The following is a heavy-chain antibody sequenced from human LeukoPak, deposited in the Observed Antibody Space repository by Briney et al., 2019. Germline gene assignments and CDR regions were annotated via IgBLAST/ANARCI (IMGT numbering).Heavy chain of an antibody. J-gene: IGHJ4*02. CDR3: ARDLIAAAGRGY. V-gene: IGHV1-3*01. D-gene: IGHD6-13*01. CDR2: INAGNGNT. CDR1: GYTFTSYA. Sequence: GASVKVSCKASGYTFTSYAMHWVRQAPGQRLEWMGWINAGNGNTKYSQKFQGRVTITRDTSASTAYMELSSLRSEDTAVYYCARDLIAAAGRGYWGQGTLVTVSS.